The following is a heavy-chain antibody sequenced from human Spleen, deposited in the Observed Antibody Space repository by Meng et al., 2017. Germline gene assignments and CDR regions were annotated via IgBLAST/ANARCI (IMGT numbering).Heavy chain of an antibody. CDR2: IYHNGNT. CDR3: ARGRRVIHPDYFDN. Sequence: QVQVRYTGLKKSSPSTSPTCPVSQYCISMYDVNAIRHPPVKGVGLICFIYHNGNTNYNPSLKGRVTISVDTSKNQFSLKLVSVTAADTAVYYCARGRRVIHPDYFDNWGQGTLVTVSS. V-gene: IGHV4-59*01. J-gene: IGHJ4*02. CDR1: QYCISMYD. D-gene: IGHD3-10*01.